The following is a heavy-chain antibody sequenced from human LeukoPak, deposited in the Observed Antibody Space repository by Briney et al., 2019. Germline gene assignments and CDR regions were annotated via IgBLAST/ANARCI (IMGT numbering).Heavy chain of an antibody. CDR1: GGSFSGYY. CDR3: ARALGYCSSTSCYGYHYYYGMDV. Sequence: SETLSLTCAVYGGSFSGYYWIWIRQPPGKGLEWIGEINHSGSTNYNPSLKSRVTISVDTSKNQFSLKLSSVTAADTAVYYCARALGYCSSTSCYGYHYYYGMDVWGQGTTVTVSS. CDR2: INHSGST. J-gene: IGHJ6*02. D-gene: IGHD2-2*01. V-gene: IGHV4-34*01.